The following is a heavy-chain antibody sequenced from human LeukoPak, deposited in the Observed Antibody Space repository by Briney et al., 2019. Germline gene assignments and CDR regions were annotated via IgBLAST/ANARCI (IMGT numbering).Heavy chain of an antibody. V-gene: IGHV3-74*01. CDR2: INSDGSST. Sequence: TGGSLRLSCAASGFTFSSYWMHWVRQAPGKGLVWVSRINSDGSSTSYADSVKGRFTISRDNAKNTLYLQMNSLRAEDTAVYYCARGSSSPDAFDIWGQGTMVTVSS. CDR1: GFTFSSYW. J-gene: IGHJ3*02. D-gene: IGHD6-6*01. CDR3: ARGSSSPDAFDI.